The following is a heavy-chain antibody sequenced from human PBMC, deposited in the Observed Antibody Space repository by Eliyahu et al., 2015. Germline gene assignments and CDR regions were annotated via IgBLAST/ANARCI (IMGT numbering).Heavy chain of an antibody. CDR1: GFTFXXYX. D-gene: IGHD1-26*01. CDR3: AGDWRDSGSYYRSDLFDY. J-gene: IGHJ4*02. Sequence: EVQLVESGGGLVKPGGSLRLSXXASGFTFXXYXLNWVRQAPGKGLEWVSFISSSSSYIYYADSVKGRFTISRDNAKNSLYLQMNSLRAEDTAVYYCAGDWRDSGSYYRSDLFDYWGQGTLVTVSS. CDR2: ISSSSSYI. V-gene: IGHV3-21*01.